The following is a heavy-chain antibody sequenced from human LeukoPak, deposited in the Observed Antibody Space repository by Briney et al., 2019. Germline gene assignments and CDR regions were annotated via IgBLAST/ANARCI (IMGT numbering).Heavy chain of an antibody. Sequence: PGGSLRLSCAASGFTFSSYAMSWVRQAPGKGLEWVSAISGSGGSTYYADSVKGRFTISRDNSKNTLYLQMNSLRAEDTAVYYCASVMSFRLGELSFDYYYYYMDVWGKGTTVTISS. D-gene: IGHD3-16*02. CDR1: GFTFSSYA. V-gene: IGHV3-23*01. CDR3: ASVMSFRLGELSFDYYYYYMDV. J-gene: IGHJ6*03. CDR2: ISGSGGST.